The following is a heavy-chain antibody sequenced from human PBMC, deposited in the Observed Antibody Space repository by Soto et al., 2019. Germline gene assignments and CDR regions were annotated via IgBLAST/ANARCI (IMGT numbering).Heavy chain of an antibody. CDR1: GGTFSSYA. D-gene: IGHD2-15*01. CDR2: IIPIFGTA. Sequence: SVKVSCKASGGTFSSYAISWVRQAPGQGLEWMGGIIPIFGTANYAQKFQGRVTITADESTSTAYMELSSLRSEDTAVYYCANEDCSGGSCYRYYYYGMDVWGQGTTVTVSS. V-gene: IGHV1-69*13. CDR3: ANEDCSGGSCYRYYYYGMDV. J-gene: IGHJ6*02.